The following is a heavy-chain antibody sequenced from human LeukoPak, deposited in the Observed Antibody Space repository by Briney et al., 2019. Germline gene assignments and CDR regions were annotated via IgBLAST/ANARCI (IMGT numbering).Heavy chain of an antibody. V-gene: IGHV5-51*01. CDR3: ARRYDSSGLVLGNWFDP. CDR1: GYSFTSYW. Sequence: GESLKISCKGSGYSFTSYWIGWVRQMPGKGLEWMGIIYPGDSDTRYSPSFQGQVTISADKSISTAYLQWSSLKASDTAMYYCARRYDSSGLVLGNWFDPWGQGTLVTVSS. CDR2: IYPGDSDT. D-gene: IGHD3-22*01. J-gene: IGHJ5*02.